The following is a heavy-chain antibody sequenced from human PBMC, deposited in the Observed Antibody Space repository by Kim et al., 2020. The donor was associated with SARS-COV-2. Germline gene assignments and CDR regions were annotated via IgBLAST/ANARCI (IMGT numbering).Heavy chain of an antibody. Sequence: SETLSLTCTVSGGSISSGGYYWSWIRQHPGKGLELIGYIYYSGSTYYNPSLKSRVTISVDTSKNQFSLKLSSVTAADTAVYYCARAPTYYYDSSGLDAFDIWGQGTMVTVSS. CDR2: IYYSGST. D-gene: IGHD3-22*01. CDR1: GGSISSGGYY. J-gene: IGHJ3*02. V-gene: IGHV4-31*03. CDR3: ARAPTYYYDSSGLDAFDI.